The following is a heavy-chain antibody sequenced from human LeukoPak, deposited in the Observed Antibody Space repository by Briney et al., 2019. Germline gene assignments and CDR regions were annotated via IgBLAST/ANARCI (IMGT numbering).Heavy chain of an antibody. D-gene: IGHD3-22*01. CDR3: AGDGYYHDAFDI. CDR1: GGSISSGGYY. J-gene: IGHJ3*02. Sequence: SETLSLTCTVSGGSISSGGYYWSWIRQHPGKGLEWIGYIYYSGSTYYNPSLKSRVTISVDTSKNQFSLKLSSVTAADTAVYYCAGDGYYHDAFDIWGQGTMVTVSS. CDR2: IYYSGST. V-gene: IGHV4-31*03.